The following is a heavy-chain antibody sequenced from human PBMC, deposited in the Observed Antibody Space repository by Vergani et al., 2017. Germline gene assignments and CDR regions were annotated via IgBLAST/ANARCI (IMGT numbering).Heavy chain of an antibody. CDR3: AKVGRSEVAGTFGAFDI. CDR1: GFPFIMHA. Sequence: EVQLLESGGDLVQPGGSLRLSCAASGFPFIMHAMSWVRQAPGKGLELVSTLSASDRRTHYADSVKGRFTISRDISKNTLFLHMNSLRPEDTAVYYCAKVGRSEVAGTFGAFDIWGQGTMVTVSS. J-gene: IGHJ3*02. D-gene: IGHD6-19*01. CDR2: LSASDRRT. V-gene: IGHV3-23*01.